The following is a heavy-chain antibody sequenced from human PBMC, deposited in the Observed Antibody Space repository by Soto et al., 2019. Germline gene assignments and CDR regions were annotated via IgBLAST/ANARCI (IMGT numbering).Heavy chain of an antibody. CDR3: ARDLRSSSWPYYYYGMDV. D-gene: IGHD6-13*01. V-gene: IGHV1-2*02. J-gene: IGHJ6*02. CDR2: INPNSGGT. Sequence: QVQLVQSGAEVKKPGASVKVSCKASGYTFAGYYMHWVRQAPGQGLEWMGWINPNSGGTNYVQKFQGRVTMTRDTSIRTAYMELSRLRSNDTAVYYCARDLRSSSWPYYYYGMDVWGQGTTVTVSS. CDR1: GYTFAGYY.